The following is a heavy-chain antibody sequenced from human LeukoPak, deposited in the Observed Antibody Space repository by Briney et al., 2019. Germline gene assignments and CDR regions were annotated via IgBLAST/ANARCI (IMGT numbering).Heavy chain of an antibody. Sequence: SETLSLTCTVSGGSISSYYWSWIRQPAGKGLEWIGRIYTSGSTNYNPSLKSRVTMSVDTSKNQFSLKLSSVTAADTAVYYCARARAAAGTHWFDPCGQGTLVTVSS. D-gene: IGHD6-13*01. CDR3: ARARAAAGTHWFDP. CDR1: GGSISSYY. CDR2: IYTSGST. J-gene: IGHJ5*02. V-gene: IGHV4-4*07.